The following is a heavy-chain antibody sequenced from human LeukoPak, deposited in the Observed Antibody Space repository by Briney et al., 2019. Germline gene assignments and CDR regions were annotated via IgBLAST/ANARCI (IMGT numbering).Heavy chain of an antibody. Sequence: SQTLSLTCAISGDSVSSNSAAWNWIRQSPSRGLEWLGRTYYRSKWYNDYAVSVKSRITINPDTSKNQFFLQLNSVTPEDTAVYYCARTYYYDSSGYYYFDYWGQGTLVTVSS. CDR1: GDSVSSNSAA. J-gene: IGHJ4*02. CDR2: TYYRSKWYN. D-gene: IGHD3-22*01. V-gene: IGHV6-1*01. CDR3: ARTYYYDSSGYYYFDY.